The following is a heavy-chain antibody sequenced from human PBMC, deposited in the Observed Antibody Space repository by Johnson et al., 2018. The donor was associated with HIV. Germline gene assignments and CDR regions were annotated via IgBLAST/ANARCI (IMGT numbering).Heavy chain of an antibody. Sequence: QVQLVESGGGVVQPGRSLRLSCAASGFTFSSYAMHWVRQAPGKGLEWVAVISYDGSNKYYADSVKGRFTISRDNSKNTLYLQMNSLRVEDTALYCCARKRRYCSNGVCSDTFDIWGQGTMVTVSS. V-gene: IGHV3-30-3*01. CDR2: ISYDGSNK. J-gene: IGHJ3*02. D-gene: IGHD2-8*01. CDR1: GFTFSSYA. CDR3: ARKRRYCSNGVCSDTFDI.